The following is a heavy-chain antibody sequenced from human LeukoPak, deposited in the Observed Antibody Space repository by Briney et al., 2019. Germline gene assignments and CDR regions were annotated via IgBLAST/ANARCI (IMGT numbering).Heavy chain of an antibody. CDR3: ARGVYCSGGSCYSRGVDWFDP. J-gene: IGHJ5*02. CDR2: INPSGGST. CDR1: GYTFTSYY. V-gene: IGHV1-46*01. Sequence: ASVKVSCKASGYTFTSYYMHWVRQAPGQGLEWMGIINPSGGSTSYAQKFQGRVTMTRDTSTSTVYMELSSLRSEDTAVYYCARGVYCSGGSCYSRGVDWFDPWGQGTLVTVSS. D-gene: IGHD2-15*01.